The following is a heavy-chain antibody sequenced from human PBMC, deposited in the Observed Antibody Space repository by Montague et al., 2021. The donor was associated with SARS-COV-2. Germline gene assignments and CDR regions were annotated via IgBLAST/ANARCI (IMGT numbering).Heavy chain of an antibody. CDR1: GGSISSYY. CDR3: ARQYYDSSGEDGFDI. Sequence: SETLSLTCTVSGGSISSYYWSWIRQPPGKGLELIGYIYYNGSTNYNPSLKSRVTISVDTSKNQFSLKLSSVTAADTAVYYCARQYYDSSGEDGFDIWGQGTMVTVSS. V-gene: IGHV4-59*08. CDR2: IYYNGST. J-gene: IGHJ3*02. D-gene: IGHD3-22*01.